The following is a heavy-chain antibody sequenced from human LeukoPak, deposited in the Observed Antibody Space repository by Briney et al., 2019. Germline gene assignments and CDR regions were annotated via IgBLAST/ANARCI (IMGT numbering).Heavy chain of an antibody. D-gene: IGHD6-19*01. J-gene: IGHJ3*02. V-gene: IGHV4-34*01. CDR3: ARRRIAVAGRSGAFDI. CDR1: GFTVSSNY. CDR2: INHSGST. Sequence: GSLRLSCAASGFTVSSNYMSWVRQAPGKGLEWMGEINHSGSTNYNSSLKSRVAISVDTSKNQFSLKLSSVPAADTAVYYCARRRIAVAGRSGAFDIWGQGTMVTVSS.